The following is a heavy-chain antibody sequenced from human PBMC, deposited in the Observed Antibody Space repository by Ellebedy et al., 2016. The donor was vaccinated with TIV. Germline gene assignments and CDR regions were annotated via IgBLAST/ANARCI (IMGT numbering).Heavy chain of an antibody. CDR2: IYGSGRST. V-gene: IGHV3-23*01. J-gene: IGHJ4*02. CDR1: GFTFSTYA. CDR3: AKDAWEKARISWEHDK. Sequence: GESLKISCAASGFTFSTYAMVWVRQTPGKGLEWVSGIYGSGRSTFYADSVKGRFTISRDNSRNTLYLQMNSLRAEDTAVYYCAKDAWEKARISWEHDKWGQGTLVTVSS. D-gene: IGHD5-24*01.